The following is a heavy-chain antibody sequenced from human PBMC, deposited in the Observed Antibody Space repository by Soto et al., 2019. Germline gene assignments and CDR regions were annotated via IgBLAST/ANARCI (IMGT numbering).Heavy chain of an antibody. J-gene: IGHJ4*02. V-gene: IGHV4-39*01. Sequence: QLQLQESGPGLVKPSETLSLTCTVSGGSISSSSYYWGWIRQPPGKGLDGIGSIYYSGSTYDNPSLKGRVTISVDTSKNQFSLKLSSVTAADTAVYYCARHGCSGGSCRSHFDYWGQGTLVTVSS. CDR2: IYYSGST. CDR3: ARHGCSGGSCRSHFDY. CDR1: GGSISSSSYY. D-gene: IGHD2-15*01.